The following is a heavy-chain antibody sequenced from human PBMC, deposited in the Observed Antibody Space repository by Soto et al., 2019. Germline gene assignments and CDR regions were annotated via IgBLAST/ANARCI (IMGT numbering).Heavy chain of an antibody. D-gene: IGHD3-22*01. V-gene: IGHV3-23*01. CDR2: IGGSGGST. J-gene: IGHJ4*02. Sequence: EVQLLESGGVLVQPGGSLRLSCAASGFTFSSYAMSWVRQAPGKGLEWVSAIGGSGGSTYYADSGKGRFTISRDNSKNTLYLQMNSLRAEDTAVYYCAKDRAYYDSSGYYYDWGQGTLVTVSS. CDR1: GFTFSSYA. CDR3: AKDRAYYDSSGYYYD.